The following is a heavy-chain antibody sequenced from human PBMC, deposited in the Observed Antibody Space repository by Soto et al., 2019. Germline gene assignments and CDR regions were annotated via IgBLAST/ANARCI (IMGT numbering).Heavy chain of an antibody. V-gene: IGHV4-4*02. CDR1: GGSFTSNNW. J-gene: IGHJ4*02. D-gene: IGHD1-7*01. CDR2: IYRTGST. CDR3: ASRGPGTSGDY. Sequence: SETLSLTCAVSGGSFTSNNWWTWVRQPPGQGLEWIGEIYRTGSTNYNPSLKSRVTISLDKSENQFSLKVTSLTAADTAVYYCASRGPGTSGDYWGQGTLVTVSS.